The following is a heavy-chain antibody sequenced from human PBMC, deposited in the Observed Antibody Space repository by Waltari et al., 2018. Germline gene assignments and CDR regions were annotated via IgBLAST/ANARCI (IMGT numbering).Heavy chain of an antibody. CDR2: INPDDDTK. V-gene: IGHV1-46*01. CDR3: AGGPGQLTICGGGACVPGWSHDY. J-gene: IGHJ4*01. D-gene: IGHD2-21*01. CDR1: GYTFTSSF. Sequence: QVQLVQSGAEVKKPGASVKVSCTASGYTFTSSFVHWVRQAPGQGPEWMGVINPDDDTKAYARSFQGRVTRTRDTSTSTVYNGLGKLKFGGTAVYYCAGGPGQLTICGGGACVPGWSHDYWGQGTLVTVSS.